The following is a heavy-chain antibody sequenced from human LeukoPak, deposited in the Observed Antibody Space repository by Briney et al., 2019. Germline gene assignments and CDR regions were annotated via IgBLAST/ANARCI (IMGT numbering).Heavy chain of an antibody. J-gene: IGHJ4*02. V-gene: IGHV4-34*01. CDR2: INHSGST. D-gene: IGHD3-3*01. Sequence: SETLSLTCAVYGGSFSGYYRSWIRQPPGKGLEWIGEINHSGSTNYNPSLKSRVTISVDTSKNQFSLKLSSVTAADTAVYYCAVGYYDFWSGPLDYWGQGTLVTVSS. CDR1: GGSFSGYY. CDR3: AVGYYDFWSGPLDY.